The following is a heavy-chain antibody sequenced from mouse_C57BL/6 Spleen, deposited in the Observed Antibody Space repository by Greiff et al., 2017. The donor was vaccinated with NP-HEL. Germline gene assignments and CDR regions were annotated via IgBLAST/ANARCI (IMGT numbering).Heavy chain of an antibody. CDR2: IYPRSGNT. V-gene: IGHV1-81*01. D-gene: IGHD1-1*01. J-gene: IGHJ2*01. Sequence: QVQLQQSGAELARPGASVKLSCKASGYTFTSYGISWVKQRTGQGLEWIGEIYPRSGNTYYNEKFKGKATLTADKSSSTAYMELRSLTSEDSAVYFCARRIYYYGSSYGRDYFDYWGQGTTLTVSS. CDR1: GYTFTSYG. CDR3: ARRIYYYGSSYGRDYFDY.